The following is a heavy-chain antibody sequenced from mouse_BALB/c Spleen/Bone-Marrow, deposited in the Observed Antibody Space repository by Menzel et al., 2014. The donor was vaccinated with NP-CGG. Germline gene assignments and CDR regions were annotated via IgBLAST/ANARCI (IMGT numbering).Heavy chain of an antibody. CDR1: GFNIKDTY. D-gene: IGHD1-1*01. Sequence: EVQLQQSGAELVKSGASVKLSCTASGFNIKDTYMHWVKQRPEQGLEWIGRIDPANGNTKYDPKFQGKATLTADTSSNTAYLQLSSLTSEDTAVYYCASYVYGYYFDYWGQGTTLTVSS. CDR2: IDPANGNT. J-gene: IGHJ2*01. CDR3: ASYVYGYYFDY. V-gene: IGHV14-3*02.